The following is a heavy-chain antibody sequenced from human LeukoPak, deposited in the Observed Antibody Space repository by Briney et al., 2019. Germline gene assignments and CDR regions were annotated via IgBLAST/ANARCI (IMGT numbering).Heavy chain of an antibody. D-gene: IGHD2-15*01. Sequence: SETLSLTCAVYVGSFSGYYWSWIRQPPGKGLEWIGEINHSGSTNYNPSLKSRVTISVDTSKNQFSLKLSSVTAADTAVYYCARDRYCSGGSCTHDAFDIWGQGTMVTVSS. CDR3: ARDRYCSGGSCTHDAFDI. V-gene: IGHV4-34*01. J-gene: IGHJ3*02. CDR2: INHSGST. CDR1: VGSFSGYY.